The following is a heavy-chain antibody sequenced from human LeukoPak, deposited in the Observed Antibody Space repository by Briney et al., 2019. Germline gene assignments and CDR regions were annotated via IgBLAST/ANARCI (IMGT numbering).Heavy chain of an antibody. J-gene: IGHJ4*02. D-gene: IGHD6-19*01. V-gene: IGHV4-34*01. CDR2: INHSGST. Sequence: SETLSLTCTVSGDSFSYFYWSWIRQPPGKGLEWIGEINHSGSTNYNPSLKSRVTISVDTSKNQFSLKLSSVTAADTAVYYCAREGYSSGWYGDYWGQGTLVTVSS. CDR1: GDSFSYFY. CDR3: AREGYSSGWYGDY.